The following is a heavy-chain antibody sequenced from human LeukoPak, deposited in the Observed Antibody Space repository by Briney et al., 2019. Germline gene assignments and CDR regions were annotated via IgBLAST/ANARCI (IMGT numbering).Heavy chain of an antibody. V-gene: IGHV3-23*01. J-gene: IGHJ4*02. Sequence: GGSLRLSCAASGFTFSSYAMSWVRQAPGKGLEWVSAISDSGGRTYYADSVKGRFTISRDNSKNTLYLQMNSLRAEDTAVYYCAKTPVTYYYDCSGAPWYFDYWGQGTLVTVSS. CDR1: GFTFSSYA. D-gene: IGHD3-22*01. CDR2: ISDSGGRT. CDR3: AKTPVTYYYDCSGAPWYFDY.